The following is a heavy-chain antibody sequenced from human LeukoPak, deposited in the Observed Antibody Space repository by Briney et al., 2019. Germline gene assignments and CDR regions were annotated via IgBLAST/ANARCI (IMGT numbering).Heavy chain of an antibody. CDR2: ISGSGGST. CDR3: AKGRRLRYFDCPGH. CDR1: GFTFSSYA. J-gene: IGHJ4*02. V-gene: IGHV3-23*01. Sequence: GGSPRLSCAASGFTFSSYAMSWVRQAPGKGLEWVSAISGSGGSTYYADSVKGRFTISRDNSKNTLYLQMNSLRAEDTAVYYCAKGRRLRYFDCPGHWGQGTLVTVSS. D-gene: IGHD3-9*01.